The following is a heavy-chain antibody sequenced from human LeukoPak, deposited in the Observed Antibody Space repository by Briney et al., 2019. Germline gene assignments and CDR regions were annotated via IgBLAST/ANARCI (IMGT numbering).Heavy chain of an antibody. CDR1: GFTFRSYW. CDR3: ARDGVANYYYYYMDV. V-gene: IGHV3-74*01. Sequence: GGSLRLSCAASGFTFRSYWMHWVRQVPGKGLVWVSRINSDGSSTNYVDSVEGRFTISRDNAKNTVYLQMNSLRVEDTAMYYCARDGVANYYYYYMDVWGKGTTVTVSS. CDR2: INSDGSST. J-gene: IGHJ6*03. D-gene: IGHD2-15*01.